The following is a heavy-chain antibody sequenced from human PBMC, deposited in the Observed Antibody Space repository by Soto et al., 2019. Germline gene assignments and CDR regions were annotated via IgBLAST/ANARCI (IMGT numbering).Heavy chain of an antibody. J-gene: IGHJ5*02. Sequence: PSETLSLTCAVSGGSISSGGYSWSWIRQPPGKGLEWIGYIYHSGSTYYNPSLKSRVTMSVDRSKNQFSLRLSSVTAADTAVYYCARQGDRQQLIHCPLREPVEHWGQGTLVTDPS. CDR1: GGSISSGGYS. D-gene: IGHD6-13*01. CDR3: ARQGDRQQLIHCPLREPVEH. V-gene: IGHV4-30-2*01. CDR2: IYHSGST.